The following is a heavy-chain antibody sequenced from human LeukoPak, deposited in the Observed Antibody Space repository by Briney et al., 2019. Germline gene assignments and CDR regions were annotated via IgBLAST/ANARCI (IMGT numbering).Heavy chain of an antibody. CDR2: IWFDGGEI. Sequence: GGSLRLSCAASGFTFSSYGMHWVRQAPGKGLEWVAVIWFDGGEIHYLDSVKGRFTISRDNSKNTLYLQMNSLRADDTAVYYCVRGSGGAGYNYWGDYWGQGTLVTVTP. CDR1: GFTFSSYG. CDR3: VRGSGGAGYNYWGDY. V-gene: IGHV3-33*01. D-gene: IGHD5-24*01. J-gene: IGHJ4*02.